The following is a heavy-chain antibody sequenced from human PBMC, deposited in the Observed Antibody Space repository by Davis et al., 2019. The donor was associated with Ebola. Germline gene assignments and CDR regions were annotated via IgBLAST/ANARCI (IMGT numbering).Heavy chain of an antibody. CDR1: GYSFTGYY. D-gene: IGHD3-22*01. V-gene: IGHV1-2*04. CDR3: ARDPLPPYDSSVGWFDP. J-gene: IGHJ5*02. CDR2: INPNSGGA. Sequence: ASVKVSCKASGYSFTGYYIHWVRQAPGEGLEWMGQINPNSGGANYAQNFQGWVTMTRDTSISTAYMELSRLRSDDTAVYYCARDPLPPYDSSVGWFDPWGQGTLVTVSS.